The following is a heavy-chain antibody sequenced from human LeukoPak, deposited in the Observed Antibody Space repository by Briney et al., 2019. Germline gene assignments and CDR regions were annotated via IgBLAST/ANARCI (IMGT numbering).Heavy chain of an antibody. J-gene: IGHJ4*02. CDR3: AKDRQTGNHYYFDS. CDR1: GFTFSSYA. D-gene: IGHD1-14*01. CDR2: ISGSGGST. V-gene: IGHV3-23*01. Sequence: PGGSLRLSCAASGFTFSSYAMSWVRQAPGKGLEWVSAISGSGGSTYYADSVKGRFTISRDNSKSTLYLQMNSLRAEDAAVYYCAKDRQTGNHYYFDSWGQGTLVAVSS.